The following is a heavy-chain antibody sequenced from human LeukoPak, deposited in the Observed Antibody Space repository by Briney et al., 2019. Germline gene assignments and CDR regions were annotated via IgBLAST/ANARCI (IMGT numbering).Heavy chain of an antibody. CDR3: ARERDGYNFPFDS. V-gene: IGHV1-69*04. J-gene: IGHJ4*02. CDR1: GGTFSSYT. CDR2: IIPILGIA. Sequence: SVKVSCKASGGTFSSYTISWVRQAPGQGLEWMGRIIPILGIANYAQKFQGRVTITADKSTSTAYMELSTLRSEDTAVYYSARERDGYNFPFDSWGQGTLVTVSS. D-gene: IGHD5-24*01.